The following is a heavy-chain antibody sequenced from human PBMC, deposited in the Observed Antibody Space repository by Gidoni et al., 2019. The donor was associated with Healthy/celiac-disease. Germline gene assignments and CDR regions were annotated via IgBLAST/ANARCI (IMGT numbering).Heavy chain of an antibody. CDR3: AQTEFYYDSSGYYFGPFDY. D-gene: IGHD3-22*01. V-gene: IGHV2-5*02. CDR2: IYWDDDK. J-gene: IGHJ4*02. CDR1: GFSLSTSGVG. Sequence: QITLKESGPTLVKPTQTPTPTCTFTGFSLSTSGVGVGWIRQPPGKALEWLSLIYWDDDKRYSPSLKSRLTITKDTSNNQVVLTMTNMDPVDTATYYCAQTEFYYDSSGYYFGPFDYWGQGTLVTVSS.